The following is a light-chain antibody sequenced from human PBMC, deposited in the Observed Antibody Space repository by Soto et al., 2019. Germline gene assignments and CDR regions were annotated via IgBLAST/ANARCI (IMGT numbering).Light chain of an antibody. V-gene: IGKV1-12*01. CDR3: QEVNSFPRA. Sequence: DIQMTQSPPSLSASVGDTVTITCRASQDISTWLAWYQQKPGKVPKVPIYAASTLQPGVPSRFSGGGSGTDFSLTISSLQPEDFATYYCQEVNSFPRAFGQGTKLEIK. J-gene: IGKJ2*01. CDR1: QDISTW. CDR2: AAS.